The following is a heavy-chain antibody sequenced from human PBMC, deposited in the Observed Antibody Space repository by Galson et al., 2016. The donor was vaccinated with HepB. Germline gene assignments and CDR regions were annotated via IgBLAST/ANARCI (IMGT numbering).Heavy chain of an antibody. CDR1: GFTYSTYW. CDR3: ARGRLPTSYRGLAY. CDR2: INSDGSDT. Sequence: SLRLSCATSGFTYSTYWMHWVRQTPGKGLVWVSLINSDGSDTIYADSVKGRFTISRDNAKNKLYLQMNSLRVEDTAVYYCARGRLPTSYRGLAYWGQGTLVTVSS. V-gene: IGHV3-74*01. J-gene: IGHJ4*02. D-gene: IGHD2-15*01.